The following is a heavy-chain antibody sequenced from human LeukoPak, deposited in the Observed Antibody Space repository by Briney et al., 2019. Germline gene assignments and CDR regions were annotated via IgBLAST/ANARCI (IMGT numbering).Heavy chain of an antibody. CDR3: ARSTLYYYDSSGYYRY. V-gene: IGHV4-4*02. J-gene: IGHJ4*02. Sequence: PSETLSLTCAVSGGSISSSNWWSWVRQPPVKGLEWIGEIYHSGSTNYNPSLKSRVTISVDTSKNQFSLKLSSVTAADTAVYYCARSTLYYYDSSGYYRYWGQGTLVTVSS. CDR2: IYHSGST. D-gene: IGHD3-22*01. CDR1: GGSISSSNW.